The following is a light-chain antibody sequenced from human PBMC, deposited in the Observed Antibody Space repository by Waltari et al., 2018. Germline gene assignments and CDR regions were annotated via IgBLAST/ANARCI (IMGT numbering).Light chain of an antibody. CDR1: QGIRND. Sequence: DIQMTQSPSSLSASVGDPVTITCRASQGIRNDLNWYQQTAGKAPKRLIFAASILQSGVPRRFSGSASGTEFTLTISSLQPEDFATYYCLQHNTYPPTFGPGTKLDIK. CDR2: AAS. CDR3: LQHNTYPPT. V-gene: IGKV1-17*01. J-gene: IGKJ1*01.